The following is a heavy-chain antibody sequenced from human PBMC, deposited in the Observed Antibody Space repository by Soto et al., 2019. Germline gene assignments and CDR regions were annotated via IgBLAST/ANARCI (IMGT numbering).Heavy chain of an antibody. CDR2: ITEDGSEQ. CDR1: GLASSVQS. Sequence: SLTLSCVVSGLASSVQSMSWVRQATGKGPEWVAKITEDGSEQNDVDAVTGRFTISRDNAKKSLYLQMNSLRAEDTAVYYCASVKIEMATIFDYWSQGT. CDR3: ASVKIEMATIFDY. D-gene: IGHD3-22*01. J-gene: IGHJ4*02. V-gene: IGHV3-7*01.